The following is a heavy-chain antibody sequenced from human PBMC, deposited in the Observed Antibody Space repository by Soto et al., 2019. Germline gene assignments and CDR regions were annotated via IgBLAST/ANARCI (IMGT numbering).Heavy chain of an antibody. CDR2: ISWNSGSI. D-gene: IGHD3-9*01. Sequence: SLRLSCAASGFTFDAYAMHWVRQAPGKGLEWVSGISWNSGSIGYADSVKGRFTISRDNAKNSLYLQMNSLRAEDTALYYCAKGGYYDILTGYYRPNHDAFDIWGQGTMVTVSS. V-gene: IGHV3-9*01. J-gene: IGHJ3*02. CDR1: GFTFDAYA. CDR3: AKGGYYDILTGYYRPNHDAFDI.